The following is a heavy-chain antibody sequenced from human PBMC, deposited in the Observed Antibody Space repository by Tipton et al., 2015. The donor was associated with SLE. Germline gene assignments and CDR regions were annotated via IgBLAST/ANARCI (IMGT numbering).Heavy chain of an antibody. V-gene: IGHV3-21*01. Sequence: SLRLSCAAPGFSSSDYSMNWVRQAPGRGLEWVSSFGSSSFYIYYADSVKGRFTISRDSAENSLYLQMNSLRVEDTAVYYCVKGGYCSTTSCYFDHCGQGTLVSVSS. CDR2: FGSSSFYI. CDR1: GFSSSDYS. CDR3: VKGGYCSTTSCYFDH. D-gene: IGHD2-2*01. J-gene: IGHJ4*02.